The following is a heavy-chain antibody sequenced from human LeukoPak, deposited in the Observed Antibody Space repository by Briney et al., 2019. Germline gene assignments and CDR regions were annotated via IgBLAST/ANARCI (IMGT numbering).Heavy chain of an antibody. J-gene: IGHJ5*02. Sequence: AGGSLRLSCAASGFTFDDYAMHWVRQAPGKGLEWVSGISWNSGSIGYADSVKGRFTISRDNAKNSLYLQMNSLGAEDTAVYYCARQGNYLNWFDPWGQGTLVTVSS. CDR2: ISWNSGSI. D-gene: IGHD4-11*01. CDR3: ARQGNYLNWFDP. V-gene: IGHV3-9*01. CDR1: GFTFDDYA.